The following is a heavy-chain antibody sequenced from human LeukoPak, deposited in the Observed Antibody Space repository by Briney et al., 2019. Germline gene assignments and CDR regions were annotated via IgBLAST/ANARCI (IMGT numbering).Heavy chain of an antibody. V-gene: IGHV3-48*03. CDR1: GFTFSSYE. D-gene: IGHD6-6*01. J-gene: IGHJ3*02. CDR2: ISSSGSTI. CDR3: ARYSSSDAFDI. Sequence: GGSPRLSCAASGFTFSSYEMNWVRQAPGKGLEWISYISSSGSTIYYADSVKGRFTISRDNAKNSLYLQMNSLRAEDTAVYYCARYSSSDAFDIWGQGTMVTVSS.